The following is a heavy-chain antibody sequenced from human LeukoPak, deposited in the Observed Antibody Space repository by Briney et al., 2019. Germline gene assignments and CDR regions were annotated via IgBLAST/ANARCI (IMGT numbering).Heavy chain of an antibody. D-gene: IGHD3-10*01. J-gene: IGHJ4*02. CDR1: GGSISSYY. Sequence: PSETLSLTCTVSGGSISSYYWSWIRQPPGKGLEWIGYIYYSGSTNYNPSLKSRVTISVDTSKNQFSLKLSSVTAADTAVYYCARHSRLWFRESNVYFDYWGQGTLVTVSS. CDR3: ARHSRLWFRESNVYFDY. CDR2: IYYSGST. V-gene: IGHV4-59*08.